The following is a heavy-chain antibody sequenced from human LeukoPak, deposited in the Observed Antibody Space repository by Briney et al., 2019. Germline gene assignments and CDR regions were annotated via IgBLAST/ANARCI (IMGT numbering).Heavy chain of an antibody. J-gene: IGHJ5*02. CDR2: IHYSGGT. Sequence: SETLSLTCTVSGDSISRGDFYWSWIRQPPGKGLEWIGYIHYSGGTYYNPSLKSRVTISVDKSKNQFSLKLSSVTAADTAVYYCARQTIYILTGYYPANWFDPWGQGTLVTVSS. CDR3: ARQTIYILTGYYPANWFDP. V-gene: IGHV4-30-4*08. D-gene: IGHD3-9*01. CDR1: GDSISRGDFY.